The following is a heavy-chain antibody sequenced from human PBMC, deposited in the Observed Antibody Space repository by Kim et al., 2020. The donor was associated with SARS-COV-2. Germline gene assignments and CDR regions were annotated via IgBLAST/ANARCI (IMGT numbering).Heavy chain of an antibody. J-gene: IGHJ4*02. Sequence: GWSLRLSCAASGFTFSSYSMNWVRQAPGKGLEWVSYISSSSSTIYYADSVKGRFTISRDNAKNSLYLQMNSLRAEDTAVYYCARVGLLAMTDYFDYWGQGTLVTVSS. CDR3: ARVGLLAMTDYFDY. CDR2: ISSSSSTI. CDR1: GFTFSSYS. D-gene: IGHD5-18*01. V-gene: IGHV3-48*04.